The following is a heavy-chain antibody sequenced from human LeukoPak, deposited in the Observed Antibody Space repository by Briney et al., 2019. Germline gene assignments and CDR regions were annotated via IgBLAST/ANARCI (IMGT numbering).Heavy chain of an antibody. CDR3: AKTLDYGGNEGFDY. Sequence: GGSLRLSCAASGFTFRDAAMTWVRQAPGKGLEWVSGTRGSGGSTYYADSVKGRFTISKDNSKNTLYLQMNSLRAEDTAVYYCAKTLDYGGNEGFDYWGQGTLVTVSS. V-gene: IGHV3-23*01. CDR1: GFTFRDAA. CDR2: TRGSGGST. J-gene: IGHJ4*02. D-gene: IGHD4-23*01.